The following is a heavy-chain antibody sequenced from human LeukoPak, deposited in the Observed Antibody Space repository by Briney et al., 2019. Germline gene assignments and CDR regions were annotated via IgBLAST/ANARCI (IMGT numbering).Heavy chain of an antibody. CDR1: GFTFSSYG. CDR2: RSYDGSNK. Sequence: GRSLRLSCAASGFTFSSYGMHWVRQAPGKGLEWVAVRSYDGSNKYYADSVKGRFTISRDNSKNTLYLQMNSLRAEDTAVYYCAKDRKSYGDYEGGFDYWGQGTLVTVSS. J-gene: IGHJ4*02. V-gene: IGHV3-30*18. CDR3: AKDRKSYGDYEGGFDY. D-gene: IGHD4-17*01.